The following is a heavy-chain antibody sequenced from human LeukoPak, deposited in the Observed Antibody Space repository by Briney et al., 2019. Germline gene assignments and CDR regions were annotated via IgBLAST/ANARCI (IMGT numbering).Heavy chain of an antibody. J-gene: IGHJ3*02. D-gene: IGHD5-12*01. CDR2: INHSGST. V-gene: IGHV4-34*01. Sequence: PGGSLRLSCAASGFTFSSYAMSWVRQPPGKGLEWIGEINHSGSTNYNPSLKSRVTISVDASKNQFSLKLSSVTAADTAVYYCARWRGSVATTAFDIWGQGTMVTVSS. CDR3: ARWRGSVATTAFDI. CDR1: GFTFSSYA.